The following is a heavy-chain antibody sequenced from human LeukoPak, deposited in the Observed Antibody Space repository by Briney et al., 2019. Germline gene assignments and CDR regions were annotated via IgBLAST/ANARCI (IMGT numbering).Heavy chain of an antibody. D-gene: IGHD2-2*02. CDR1: GLSISSSNYF. J-gene: IGHJ4*02. CDR3: AREDRYCSSTSCYTWDY. CDR2: IYFRGSI. Sequence: SETLSLTCTVSGLSISSSNYFWAWIRQSPGKGLEWIGSIYFRGSISSSPSLKSRVTISIDASKNQFSLKLTSVTAADTAVYYCAREDRYCSSTSCYTWDYWGQGTLVAV. V-gene: IGHV4-39*07.